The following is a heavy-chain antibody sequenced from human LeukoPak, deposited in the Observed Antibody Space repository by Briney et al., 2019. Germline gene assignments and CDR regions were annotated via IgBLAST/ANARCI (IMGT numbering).Heavy chain of an antibody. CDR2: IHTSGST. CDR3: ARRSSGWWFDC. CDR1: GGSISGDY. Sequence: SETLSLTCTVSGGSISGDYWSWIRQPAGKGLEWIGRIHTSGSTNYNPSLKSRVTMSVDTSKNQVSLKLRSVTAADTAVYYCARRSSGWWFDCWGQGTLVTVSS. D-gene: IGHD3-22*01. J-gene: IGHJ4*02. V-gene: IGHV4-4*07.